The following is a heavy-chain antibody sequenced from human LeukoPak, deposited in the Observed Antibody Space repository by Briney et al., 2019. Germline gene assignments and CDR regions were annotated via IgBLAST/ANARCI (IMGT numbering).Heavy chain of an antibody. CDR3: ARQRDYGDYLDAFAV. CDR2: IYYSGSS. Sequence: SETLTLTCTVSGGSISSYWLTWIRQPPGKGLEWIGYIYYSGSSNYNPSLKSRVTISVDSSKNQFSLKLGSVTAADTAVYYCARQRDYGDYLDAFAVWGQGKMVTVSS. D-gene: IGHD4-17*01. CDR1: GGSISSYW. J-gene: IGHJ3*01. V-gene: IGHV4-59*08.